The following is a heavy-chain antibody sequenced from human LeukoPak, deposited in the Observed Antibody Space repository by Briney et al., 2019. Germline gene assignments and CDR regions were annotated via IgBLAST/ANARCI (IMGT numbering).Heavy chain of an antibody. V-gene: IGHV3-23*01. CDR3: AKKGRQFNYDSNTYQYYFDY. J-gene: IGHJ4*02. Sequence: GGSLRLSCAASGSTFSSYDMSWVRQAPGKGLEWVSGISGSGSSTYYADSVKGRFTISRDNSKNTLYLQMNSLRAEDTAVYHCAKKGRQFNYDSNTYQYYFDYWGQGTLVTVSS. CDR1: GSTFSSYD. D-gene: IGHD3-22*01. CDR2: ISGSGSST.